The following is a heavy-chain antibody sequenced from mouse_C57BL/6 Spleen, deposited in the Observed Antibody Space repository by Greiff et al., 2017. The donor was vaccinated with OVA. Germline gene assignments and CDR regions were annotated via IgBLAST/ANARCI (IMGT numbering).Heavy chain of an antibody. V-gene: IGHV1-61*01. CDR2: IYPSDSET. Sequence: QVQLRQPGAELVRPGSSVKLSCKASGYTFTSYWMDWVKQRPGQGLEWIGNIYPSDSETHYNQKFKDKATLTVDKSSSTAYMQLSSLTSEDSAVYYCARPPYYSNYPYAMDYWGQGTSVTVSS. D-gene: IGHD2-5*01. CDR1: GYTFTSYW. J-gene: IGHJ4*01. CDR3: ARPPYYSNYPYAMDY.